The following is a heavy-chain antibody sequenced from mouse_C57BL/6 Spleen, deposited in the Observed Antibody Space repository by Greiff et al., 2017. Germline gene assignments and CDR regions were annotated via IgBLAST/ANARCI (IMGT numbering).Heavy chain of an antibody. CDR1: GYTFTSYW. J-gene: IGHJ1*03. CDR3: ARTRTTMVTDWYFDV. Sequence: QVQLQQPGAELVMPGASVKLSCKASGYTFTSYWMHWVKQRPGQGLEWIGEIDPSDSYTNYNQKFKGKSTLTVDKSSSTAYMQLSSLTSEDSADYYCARTRTTMVTDWYFDVWGTGTTVTVSS. V-gene: IGHV1-69*01. D-gene: IGHD2-1*01. CDR2: IDPSDSYT.